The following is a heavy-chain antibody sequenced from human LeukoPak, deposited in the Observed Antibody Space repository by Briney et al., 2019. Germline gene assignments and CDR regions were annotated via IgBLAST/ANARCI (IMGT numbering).Heavy chain of an antibody. CDR3: AADWGYFDGSDAFDI. D-gene: IGHD3-9*01. CDR2: IVVGSGNT. CDR1: GFTFTSSA. V-gene: IGHV1-58*01. Sequence: GTSVKVSCKASGFTFTSSAVQWVRQARGQRLEWIGWIVVGSGNTNYAQKFQERVTITRDMSTSKAYMELSSLRSEDTAVYYCAADWGYFDGSDAFDIWGQGTMVTVSS. J-gene: IGHJ3*02.